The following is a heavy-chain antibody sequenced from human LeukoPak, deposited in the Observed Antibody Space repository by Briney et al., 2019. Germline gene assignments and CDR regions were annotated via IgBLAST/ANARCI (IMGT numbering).Heavy chain of an antibody. D-gene: IGHD6-13*01. J-gene: IGHJ4*02. V-gene: IGHV3-30*18. CDR1: GFTFSSYG. Sequence: PGGSLRLSCAASGFTFSSYGMHWVRQAPGKGLEWVAVISYDGSNEYYADSVKGRFTISRDNSKNTLYPQMNSLRAEDTAVYYCAKDQRRTRGGSSWYVLDYWAREPWSPSPQ. CDR3: AKDQRRTRGGSSWYVLDY. CDR2: ISYDGSNE.